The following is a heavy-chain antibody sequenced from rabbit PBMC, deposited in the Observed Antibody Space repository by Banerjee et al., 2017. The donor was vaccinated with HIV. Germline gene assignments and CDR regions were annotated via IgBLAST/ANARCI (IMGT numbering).Heavy chain of an antibody. CDR3: ARDDGYADYGYGFNL. CDR1: GFSFSSSYY. D-gene: IGHD6-1*01. V-gene: IGHV1S40*01. Sequence: QSLEESGGDLVQPGASLTLTRTVSGFSFSSSYYICWVRQAPGKGLEWIACIYGGSNYGAAYASWAKGRFTISKTSSTTVTLQMTSLTAADTASYFCARDDGYADYGYGFNLWGQGTLVTVS. J-gene: IGHJ4*01. CDR2: IYGGSNYGA.